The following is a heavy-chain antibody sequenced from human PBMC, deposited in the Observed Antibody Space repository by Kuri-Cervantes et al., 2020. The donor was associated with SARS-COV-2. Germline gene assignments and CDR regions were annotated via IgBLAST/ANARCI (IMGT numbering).Heavy chain of an antibody. J-gene: IGHJ4*02. D-gene: IGHD2-2*01. Sequence: GESLKISCAASGFTFSSYGMHWVRQAPGKGLEWVAFIRYDGSNKYYADSVKGRFTISRDNSKNTLYLQMHSLRAEDTAVYYWAKYFWEILVVPARSFDYWGQGTLVTVSS. V-gene: IGHV3-30*02. CDR1: GFTFSSYG. CDR3: AKYFWEILVVPARSFDY. CDR2: IRYDGSNK.